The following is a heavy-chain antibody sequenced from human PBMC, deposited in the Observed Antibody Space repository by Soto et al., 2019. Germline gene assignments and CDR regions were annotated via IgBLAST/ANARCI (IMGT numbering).Heavy chain of an antibody. CDR2: ISSSGSTI. J-gene: IGHJ4*02. Sequence: GGSLRLSCAASGFTFSSYEMNWVRQAPGKGLEWVSYISSSGSTIYYADSVKGQYTISRDNAKNSLYLQMNSLRAEDTAVYDCARDAPAADIVVVPAAYYFDYWGQGTLVTVSS. CDR1: GFTFSSYE. CDR3: ARDAPAADIVVVPAAYYFDY. D-gene: IGHD2-2*01. V-gene: IGHV3-48*03.